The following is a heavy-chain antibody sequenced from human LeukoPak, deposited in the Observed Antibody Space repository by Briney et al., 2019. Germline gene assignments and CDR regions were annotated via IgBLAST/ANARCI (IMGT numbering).Heavy chain of an antibody. J-gene: IGHJ4*02. Sequence: GGSLRLSCAASGFTFSSYAMSWVRQAPGKGLEWVSAISGSGGNTYYADSVRDRFTISRDNSKNTLYLQMNSLRAEDTAVYYCARRTYSSGWYGDYWGQGTLVTVS. D-gene: IGHD6-19*01. V-gene: IGHV3-23*01. CDR3: ARRTYSSGWYGDY. CDR1: GFTFSSYA. CDR2: ISGSGGNT.